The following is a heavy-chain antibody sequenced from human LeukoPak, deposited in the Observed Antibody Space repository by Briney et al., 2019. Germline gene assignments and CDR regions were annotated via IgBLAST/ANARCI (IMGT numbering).Heavy chain of an antibody. CDR2: IYHSGST. CDR1: GGSISSGGYS. V-gene: IGHV4-30-2*01. D-gene: IGHD3-10*01. Sequence: MSSQTLSLTCAVSGGSISSGGYSWSWIRQPPGKGLEWIGYIYHSGSTYYNPSLKSRVTISVDMSKNQFSLKLTSVTAADTAVYYCARGYYGSGSQGGWFDPWGQGTLVTVSS. J-gene: IGHJ5*02. CDR3: ARGYYGSGSQGGWFDP.